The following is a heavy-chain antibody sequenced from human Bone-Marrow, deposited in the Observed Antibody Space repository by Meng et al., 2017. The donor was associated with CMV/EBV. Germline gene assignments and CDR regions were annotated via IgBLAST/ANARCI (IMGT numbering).Heavy chain of an antibody. Sequence: ASVKVSCKASGYTFINFGFSWVRQVPGQGLQWMGWISTYNGNTNYAQRLQGRVTLTTDTSTSTAYMELRSLRSDDTAVYYCARDSTVTEFDPWGQGTLVTVSS. D-gene: IGHD4-17*01. CDR2: ISTYNGNT. CDR1: GYTFINFG. V-gene: IGHV1-18*01. CDR3: ARDSTVTEFDP. J-gene: IGHJ5*02.